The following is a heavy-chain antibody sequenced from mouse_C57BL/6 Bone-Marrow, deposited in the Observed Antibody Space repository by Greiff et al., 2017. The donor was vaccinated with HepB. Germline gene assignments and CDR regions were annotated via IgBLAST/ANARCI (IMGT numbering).Heavy chain of an antibody. CDR1: GFTFSDYY. J-gene: IGHJ1*03. CDR3: AREIYLWYFDV. Sequence: EVQLMESEGGLVQPGSSMKLSCTASGFTFSDYYMAWVRQVPEKGLEWVANINYDGSSTYYLDSLKSRFIISRDNAKNILYLQMSSLKSEDTATYDCAREIYLWYFDVWGTGTTVTVSS. CDR2: INYDGSST. V-gene: IGHV5-16*01. D-gene: IGHD5-1-1*01.